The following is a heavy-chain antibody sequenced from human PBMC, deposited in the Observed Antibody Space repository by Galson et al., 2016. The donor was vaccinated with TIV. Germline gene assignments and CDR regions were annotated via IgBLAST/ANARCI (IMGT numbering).Heavy chain of an antibody. CDR3: ARALDCFKSSAYSYRSDFYYYAMDA. D-gene: IGHD5-12*01. Sequence: SLRLSCAASGFTFRSYWMHWVSQAPGKGPMWVARINGDGSSSDYADPVEGRFTISRDNAKTTLSLQMNSLRAEDTAVYFCARALDCFKSSAYSYRSDFYYYAMDAWGLGTTVTVSS. V-gene: IGHV3-74*01. CDR1: GFTFRSYW. CDR2: INGDGSSS. J-gene: IGHJ6*02.